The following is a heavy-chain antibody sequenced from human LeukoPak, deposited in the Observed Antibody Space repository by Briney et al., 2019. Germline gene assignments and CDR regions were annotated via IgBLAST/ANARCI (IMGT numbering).Heavy chain of an antibody. CDR2: ISVGGSNT. CDR1: GFPFSSYA. D-gene: IGHD5-24*01. Sequence: GGSLRLSRAASGFPFSSYAMTWVRQAPGKGLEWVSDISVGGSNTYYADSVKGRFTISRDNSKATLYLQMNSLRAEDTAIYYCARNVEGYNYYWDQGTLVTVSS. CDR3: ARNVEGYNYY. V-gene: IGHV3-23*01. J-gene: IGHJ4*02.